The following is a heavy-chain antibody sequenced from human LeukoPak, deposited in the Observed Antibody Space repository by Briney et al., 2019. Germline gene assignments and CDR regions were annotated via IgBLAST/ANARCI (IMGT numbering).Heavy chain of an antibody. CDR2: ISYDGSNE. V-gene: IGHV3-30*01. Sequence: PGGSLRLSCAASGFTFSSYAMHWVRQAPGKGLEWVAVISYDGSNEYYADSVKGRFTISRDNSKNTLYLQMNSLGAEDTAVYYCARDGGCSSTSCYTDYFDYWGQGTLVTVSS. J-gene: IGHJ4*02. D-gene: IGHD2-2*02. CDR3: ARDGGCSSTSCYTDYFDY. CDR1: GFTFSSYA.